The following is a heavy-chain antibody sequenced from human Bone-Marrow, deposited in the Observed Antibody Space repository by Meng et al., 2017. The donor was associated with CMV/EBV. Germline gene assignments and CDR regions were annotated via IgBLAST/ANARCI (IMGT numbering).Heavy chain of an antibody. Sequence: LSLTCAASGSTVSSNYMSWVRQAPGKGLEWVSSISGSGGSAYYADSVKGRFTISRDNSKNTIYLHMTSLSVEDTAIYYCVKEGGGFDIWGQGTMVTVSS. CDR1: GSTVSSNY. CDR3: VKEGGGFDI. V-gene: IGHV3-23*01. J-gene: IGHJ3*02. CDR2: ISGSGGSA. D-gene: IGHD3-16*01.